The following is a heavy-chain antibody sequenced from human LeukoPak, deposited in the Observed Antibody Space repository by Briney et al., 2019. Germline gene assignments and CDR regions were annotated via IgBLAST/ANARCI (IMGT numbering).Heavy chain of an antibody. Sequence: SETLSLTCTVSGYSISSGYYWGWIRQPPGKGLEWIGSIYHSGSTYYNPSLKSRVTISVDTSKNQFSLKLSSVTAADTAVYYCARRYYYDSSGYWGYWGQGTLVTVSS. CDR1: GYSISSGYY. D-gene: IGHD3-22*01. V-gene: IGHV4-38-2*02. CDR2: IYHSGST. CDR3: ARRYYYDSSGYWGY. J-gene: IGHJ4*02.